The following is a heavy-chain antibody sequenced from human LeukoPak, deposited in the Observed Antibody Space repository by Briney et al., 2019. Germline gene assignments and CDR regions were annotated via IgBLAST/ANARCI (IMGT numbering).Heavy chain of an antibody. CDR1: GGSISSTSYY. D-gene: IGHD4-17*01. Sequence: SETLSLTCTVSGGSISSTSYYWGWIRQPPGKGLEWIGSIYYSWDTYYNPSLKSRVTISVDTSRNQFSLKLTSVTAADTAVYYCARTDYGASFDYWGQGTLVTVSS. V-gene: IGHV4-39*01. CDR3: ARTDYGASFDY. J-gene: IGHJ4*02. CDR2: IYYSWDT.